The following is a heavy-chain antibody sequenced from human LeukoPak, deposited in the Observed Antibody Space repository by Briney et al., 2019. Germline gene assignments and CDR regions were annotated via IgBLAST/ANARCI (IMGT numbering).Heavy chain of an antibody. V-gene: IGHV1-69*13. J-gene: IGHJ4*02. Sequence: SVKVSCKASGYTFTSYDINWVRQATGQWLQWMGAIIPIFDTADYAQNFQGRVMITADESTSTVYMELSSLRSGDTAVYYCARGRGAARTVFDFWGQGTLVTVSS. CDR2: IIPIFDTA. CDR1: GYTFTSYD. CDR3: ARGRGAARTVFDF. D-gene: IGHD6-6*01.